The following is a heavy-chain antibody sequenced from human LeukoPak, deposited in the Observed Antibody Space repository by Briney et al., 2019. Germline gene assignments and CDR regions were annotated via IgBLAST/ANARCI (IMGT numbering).Heavy chain of an antibody. V-gene: IGHV3-30*18. J-gene: IGHJ4*02. CDR3: AKENTGYSSGWYARLFDY. Sequence: PGGSLRLSCAASGFTFSSYGMHWVRQAPGKGLEWVAVISYDGSNKYYADSVKGRFTISRDNSKNTLYLQMNSLRAEDTAVYYCAKENTGYSSGWYARLFDYWGQGTLVTVSS. CDR2: ISYDGSNK. CDR1: GFTFSSYG. D-gene: IGHD6-19*01.